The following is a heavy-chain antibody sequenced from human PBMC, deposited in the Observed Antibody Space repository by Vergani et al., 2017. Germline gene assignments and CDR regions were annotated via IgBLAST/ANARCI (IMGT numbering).Heavy chain of an antibody. Sequence: QVQLVESGGGVVQPGRSLRLSCAASGFTFSSYGMHWVRQAPGKGLEWVAVIWYDGSNKYYADSVKGRFTISRDNSKNTLYLQMNSLRAEDTAVYYCARDRATLAARTNDAFDIWGQGTMVTVSS. CDR3: ARDRATLAARTNDAFDI. V-gene: IGHV3-33*01. D-gene: IGHD6-6*01. CDR1: GFTFSSYG. J-gene: IGHJ3*02. CDR2: IWYDGSNK.